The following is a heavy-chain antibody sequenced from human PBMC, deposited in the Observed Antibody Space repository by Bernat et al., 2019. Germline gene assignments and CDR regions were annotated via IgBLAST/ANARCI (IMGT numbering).Heavy chain of an antibody. J-gene: IGHJ6*02. CDR3: AWGLYYDFWSGYQSYYGMDV. V-gene: IGHV3-66*01. D-gene: IGHD3-3*01. CDR2: IYSGGST. Sequence: EGQLVESGGGLVQPGGSLRLSCAASGFTVSSNYMSWVRQAPGKGLEWVSVIYSGGSTHYADSVKGRFTISRDNSKNTLYLQMNSLRAEDTAVYYCAWGLYYDFWSGYQSYYGMDVWGQGTTVTVSS. CDR1: GFTVSSNY.